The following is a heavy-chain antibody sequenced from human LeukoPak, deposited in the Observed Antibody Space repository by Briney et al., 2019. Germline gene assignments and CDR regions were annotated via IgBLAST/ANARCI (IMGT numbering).Heavy chain of an antibody. V-gene: IGHV3-53*01. CDR3: ARDRLGYCSGGSCSGY. CDR1: GFTVSSNY. D-gene: IGHD2-15*01. Sequence: GGSLRLSCAASGFTVSSNYMSWVRQAPGKGLEWVSVIYSGGSTYYADSVKGRFTISRDNSKNTLCLQMNSLRAGDTAVYYCARDRLGYCSGGSCSGYWGQGTLVTVS. J-gene: IGHJ4*02. CDR2: IYSGGST.